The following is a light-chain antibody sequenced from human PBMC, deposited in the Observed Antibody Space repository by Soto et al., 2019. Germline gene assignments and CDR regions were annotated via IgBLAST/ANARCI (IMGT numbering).Light chain of an antibody. V-gene: IGKV1-39*01. J-gene: IGKJ5*01. CDR1: QSIRRY. Sequence: TQSSSSLSVFLAYRFHLTCSASQSIRRYLNWYQQKSGKAPQLLIYAASSLQSGVPSRFSGSGSGTDVTLAISSLQPEDVETYYCQQSYSTPITFGQGTQVEIK. CDR2: AAS. CDR3: QQSYSTPIT.